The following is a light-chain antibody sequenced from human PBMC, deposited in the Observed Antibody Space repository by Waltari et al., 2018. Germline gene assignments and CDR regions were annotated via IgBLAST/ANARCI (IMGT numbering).Light chain of an antibody. J-gene: IGLJ1*01. CDR1: SSDVGAYNY. V-gene: IGLV2-14*01. CDR2: EVS. Sequence: QSALTQPASVSGSPAQSITISCTGTSSDVGAYNYVSWFQQHPGKAPKLLIYEVSNRPSGVSRRGSGARSGNTASLTISGLQAEDEADYYCSAYRGSSALVFGTGTKVTVL. CDR3: SAYRGSSALV.